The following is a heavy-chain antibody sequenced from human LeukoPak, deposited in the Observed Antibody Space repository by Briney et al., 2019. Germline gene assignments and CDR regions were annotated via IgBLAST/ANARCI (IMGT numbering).Heavy chain of an antibody. CDR3: AKDGGYSWQYFFDC. J-gene: IGHJ4*02. D-gene: IGHD6-25*01. CDR2: ISGGGGPT. CDR1: GFTFSNYA. Sequence: PGGSLRLSSAASGFTFSNYAMSWVRQAPGKGLEWGSAISGGGGPTYYADCVKGRFTISRDNSKNTLYLQMNSLRAEDAAVYFCAKDGGYSWQYFFDCWGQGTLVTVSS. V-gene: IGHV3-23*01.